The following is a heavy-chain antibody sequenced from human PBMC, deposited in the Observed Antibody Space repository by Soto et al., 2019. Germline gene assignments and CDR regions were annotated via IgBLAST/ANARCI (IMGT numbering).Heavy chain of an antibody. CDR1: GGSISSGGDY. V-gene: IGHV4-31*03. Sequence: QVQLQESGPGLVKPSQTLSLTCTVSGGSISSGGDYWSWIRQHPVKGLEWIGYIYYSGRTYYNPSIKSRVTISVDKSKNQFSLKLSSVTAADTAVYYCARDKEREYYDFGDFDIWGQGTMVTVSS. CDR3: ARDKEREYYDFGDFDI. CDR2: IYYSGRT. J-gene: IGHJ3*02. D-gene: IGHD3-22*01.